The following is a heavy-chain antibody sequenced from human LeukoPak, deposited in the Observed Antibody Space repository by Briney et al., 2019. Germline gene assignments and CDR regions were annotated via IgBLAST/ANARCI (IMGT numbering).Heavy chain of an antibody. J-gene: IGHJ4*02. V-gene: IGHV4-34*01. D-gene: IGHD4-23*01. Sequence: SETLSLTCAVYGGSFSGYYWSWIRQPPGKGLEWLGEINHSGSTNYNPSLKSRVTISVDTSKNQFSLKLSSVTAADTAVYYCARGTTVVTQNYFDYWGQGTLVTVSS. CDR2: INHSGST. CDR1: GGSFSGYY. CDR3: ARGTTVVTQNYFDY.